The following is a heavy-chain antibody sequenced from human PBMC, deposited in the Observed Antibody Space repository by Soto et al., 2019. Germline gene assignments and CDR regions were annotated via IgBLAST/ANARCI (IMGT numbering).Heavy chain of an antibody. D-gene: IGHD2-15*01. CDR3: ARQDISVYYFDS. CDR1: GGSISSGDYY. CDR2: IYYSGST. V-gene: IGHV4-30-4*01. Sequence: QVQLQESGPGLVKPSQTLSLTCTVSGGSISSGDYYWSWIRPPPGKGLEWIGYIYYSGSTYYNPSLKSRVTISVNTSKNQFSLKLSSVTAADTAVYYCARQDISVYYFDSWGQGTLVTVSS. J-gene: IGHJ4*02.